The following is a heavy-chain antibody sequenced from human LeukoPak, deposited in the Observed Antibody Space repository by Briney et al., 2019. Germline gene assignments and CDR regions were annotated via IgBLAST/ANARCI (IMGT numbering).Heavy chain of an antibody. CDR2: VSHSGST. D-gene: IGHD5-18*01. CDR1: GGSFSGYY. Sequence: KSSETLSLTCAVYGGSFSGYYWSWIRQPPGKGLEWIGEVSHSGSTNYNPSLKSRVTISVDTSKNQFSLKLSSVTAADTAVYYCARGFHTAGGRDYCCYYGMDVWGQGTTVTVSS. V-gene: IGHV4-34*01. CDR3: ARGFHTAGGRDYCCYYGMDV. J-gene: IGHJ6*02.